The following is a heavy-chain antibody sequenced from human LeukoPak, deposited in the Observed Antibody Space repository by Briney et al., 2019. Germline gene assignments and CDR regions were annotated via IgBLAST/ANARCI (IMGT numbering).Heavy chain of an antibody. CDR1: GFSLTTDGLA. J-gene: IGHJ6*03. Sequence: SGPTLVKPTQTLTLTCTFSGFSLTTDGLAVVWIRQPPGKALEWLALIYWDDDKRYNPSLRSRLTITKDTPKNQVVLTMTNMDPVDTATYYCARTPPPYSSSSPSYYYYYMDVWGKGTTVTVSS. D-gene: IGHD6-6*01. CDR3: ARTPPPYSSSSPSYYYYYMDV. V-gene: IGHV2-5*02. CDR2: IYWDDDK.